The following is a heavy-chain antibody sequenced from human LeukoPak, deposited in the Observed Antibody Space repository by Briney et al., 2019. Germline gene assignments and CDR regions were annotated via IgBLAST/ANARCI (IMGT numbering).Heavy chain of an antibody. J-gene: IGHJ4*02. CDR3: ARGGGTIFGVVIIRSLDY. CDR1: GGSFSGYY. CDR2: INHSGST. D-gene: IGHD3-3*01. V-gene: IGHV4-34*01. Sequence: PSETLSLTCAVYGGSFSGYYWSWIRQPPGKGLEWIGEINHSGSTNYNPSLKSRVTISVDTSKNQFSLKLSSATAADTAVYYCARGGGTIFGVVIIRSLDYWGQGTLVTVSS.